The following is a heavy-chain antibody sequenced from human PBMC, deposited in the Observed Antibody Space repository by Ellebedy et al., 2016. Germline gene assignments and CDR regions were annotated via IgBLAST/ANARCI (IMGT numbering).Heavy chain of an antibody. CDR3: AREQTSGYYRVADL. J-gene: IGHJ4*02. Sequence: GGSLRLSXVGSGFTFSSYWMSWVRQAPGKGLEWVGVSTNDDITNYYADSVRGRFTISRDNSRNILYLQANRLRTEDSAVYFCAREQTSGYYRVADLWGRGILVTV. V-gene: IGHV3-30*03. D-gene: IGHD3-22*01. CDR2: STNDDITN. CDR1: GFTFSSYW.